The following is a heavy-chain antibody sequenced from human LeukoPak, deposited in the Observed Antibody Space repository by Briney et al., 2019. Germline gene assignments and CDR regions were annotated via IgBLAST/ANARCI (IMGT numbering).Heavy chain of an antibody. CDR2: ISAYNGNT. J-gene: IGHJ6*03. Sequence: ASVTVSCKASGYTFTSYGISWVRQAPGQGLEWMGWISAYNGNTNYAQKLQGRVTMTTDTSTSTAYMELRSLRSDDTAVYYCARDGAQYYDILTGYSSYYYYYYMDVWGKGTTVTVSS. V-gene: IGHV1-18*01. CDR3: ARDGAQYYDILTGYSSYYYYYYMDV. D-gene: IGHD3-9*01. CDR1: GYTFTSYG.